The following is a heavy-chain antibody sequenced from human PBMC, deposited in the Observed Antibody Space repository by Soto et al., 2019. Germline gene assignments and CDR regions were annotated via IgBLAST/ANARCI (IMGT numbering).Heavy chain of an antibody. J-gene: IGHJ2*01. D-gene: IGHD3-22*01. V-gene: IGHV1-69*01. Sequence: QVQLVQSGAEVKKPGSSVKVSCKASGGTFSSYAISWVRQAPGQGLEWMGGIIPIFGTANYAQKFQGRVTITADESTRTAYMELSSLRSGDTAVYYCARDREYDSSGYYPLYWYFDLWGRGTLVTVSS. CDR1: GGTFSSYA. CDR3: ARDREYDSSGYYPLYWYFDL. CDR2: IIPIFGTA.